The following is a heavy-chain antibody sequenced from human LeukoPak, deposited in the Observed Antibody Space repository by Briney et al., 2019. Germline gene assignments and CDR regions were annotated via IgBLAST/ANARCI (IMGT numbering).Heavy chain of an antibody. CDR1: GYTFTSYG. Sequence: ASVKVSCKASGYTFTSYGISWVRQAPGQGLEWMGWISAYNGNTNYAQKLQGRVTMTTDTSTSTAYMELRSLRSDDTAVYYCARVPSSGWYTSYYYYYYYMDVWGKGTTVTISS. J-gene: IGHJ6*03. CDR2: ISAYNGNT. V-gene: IGHV1-18*01. CDR3: ARVPSSGWYTSYYYYYYYMDV. D-gene: IGHD6-19*01.